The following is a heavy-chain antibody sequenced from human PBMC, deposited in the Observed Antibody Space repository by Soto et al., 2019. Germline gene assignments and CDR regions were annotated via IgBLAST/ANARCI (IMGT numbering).Heavy chain of an antibody. J-gene: IGHJ4*02. CDR1: GGSFSGYY. Sequence: SETLSLTCAVYGGSFSGYYWSWIRQPPGKGLEWIGEINHSGSTNYNPSLKSRVTISVDTSKNQFSLKLSSVTAADTAVYYCARSGRRITIFGVVIIPVFDYWGQGTLVTVSS. CDR2: INHSGST. CDR3: ARSGRRITIFGVVIIPVFDY. V-gene: IGHV4-34*01. D-gene: IGHD3-3*01.